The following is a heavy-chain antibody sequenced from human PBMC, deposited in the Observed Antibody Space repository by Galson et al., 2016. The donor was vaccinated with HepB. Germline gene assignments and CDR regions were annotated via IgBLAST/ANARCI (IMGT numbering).Heavy chain of an antibody. CDR3: ARVHDIGGWFGCYFDY. CDR2: ISPYNGNT. D-gene: IGHD3-10*01. J-gene: IGHJ4*02. CDR1: GYPFTTYG. Sequence: SVKVSCKASGYPFTTYGITWVRQAPGQGLERMGWISPYNGNTNYAQKFQGRVTMTTDTSTSTAYMELRSLKSDDTAVYYCARVHDIGGWFGCYFDYWGQGTLVTVSS. V-gene: IGHV1-18*01.